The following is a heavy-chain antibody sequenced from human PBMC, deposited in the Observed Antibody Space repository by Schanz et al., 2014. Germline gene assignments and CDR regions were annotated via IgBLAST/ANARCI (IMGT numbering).Heavy chain of an antibody. V-gene: IGHV1-46*03. D-gene: IGHD6-13*01. J-gene: IGHJ4*02. Sequence: QVQLVQSGAEVKKPGASVKVSCKASGYTFTSYYMHWVRRAPGQGLEWMGIINPSGGSTSYAQKFQGRVTMTRDTSTSTVYMELSSLRSEDTAVYYCARDGEAAAGCDYWGQGTLVTVSS. CDR2: INPSGGST. CDR1: GYTFTSYY. CDR3: ARDGEAAAGCDY.